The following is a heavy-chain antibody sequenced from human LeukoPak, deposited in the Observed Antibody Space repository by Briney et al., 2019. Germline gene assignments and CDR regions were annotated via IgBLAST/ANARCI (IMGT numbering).Heavy chain of an antibody. CDR1: GFTFDDYA. CDR2: ISWNSGSI. CDR3: ASPYRGYSYGVAY. D-gene: IGHD5-18*01. J-gene: IGHJ4*02. V-gene: IGHV3-9*01. Sequence: GGSLRLSCAASGFTFDDYAMHWVRQAPGKGLEWVSGISWNSGSIGYADSVKGRFTISRDNAKNSLYPQMNSLRAEDTALYYCASPYRGYSYGVAYWGQGTLVTVSS.